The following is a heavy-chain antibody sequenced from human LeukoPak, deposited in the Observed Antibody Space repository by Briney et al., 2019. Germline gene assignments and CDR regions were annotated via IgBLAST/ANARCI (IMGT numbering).Heavy chain of an antibody. D-gene: IGHD3-22*01. CDR3: ARDSDYDSSGYYKRPLDY. Sequence: GGSLRLSCAASGFTFSSYSMNWVRQAPGKGLEWVSSISSSSSYIYYADSVKGRFTISRDNAKNSLYLQTNSLRAEDTAVYYCARDSDYDSSGYYKRPLDYWGQGTLVTVSS. CDR2: ISSSSSYI. J-gene: IGHJ4*02. V-gene: IGHV3-21*01. CDR1: GFTFSSYS.